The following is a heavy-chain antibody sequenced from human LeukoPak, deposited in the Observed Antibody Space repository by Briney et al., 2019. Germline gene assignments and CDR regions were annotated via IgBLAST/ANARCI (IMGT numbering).Heavy chain of an antibody. D-gene: IGHD2-21*02. V-gene: IGHV3-23*01. CDR1: GFTFSSYA. Sequence: GGSLRLSCAASGFTFSSYAMSWVRQAPGKGLECVSAISGSGGSTYYADSVKGRFTISRDSSKNTLYLQMNSLRAEDTAVYYCAEAYCGGDCSLPSDYWGQGTLVTVSS. J-gene: IGHJ4*02. CDR3: AEAYCGGDCSLPSDY. CDR2: ISGSGGST.